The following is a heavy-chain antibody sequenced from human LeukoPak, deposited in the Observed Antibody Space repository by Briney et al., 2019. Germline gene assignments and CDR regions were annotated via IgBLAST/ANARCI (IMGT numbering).Heavy chain of an antibody. CDR2: INHSGST. CDR3: ARDGAPYYYGSGSLNWFDP. Sequence: PSETLSLTCTVSGGSISSSSYYWGWIRQPPGKGLEWIGEINHSGSTNYNPSLKSRVTISVDTSKNQFSLKLSSVTAADTAVYYCARDGAPYYYGSGSLNWFDPWGQGTLVTVSS. D-gene: IGHD3-10*01. V-gene: IGHV4-39*07. J-gene: IGHJ5*02. CDR1: GGSISSSSYY.